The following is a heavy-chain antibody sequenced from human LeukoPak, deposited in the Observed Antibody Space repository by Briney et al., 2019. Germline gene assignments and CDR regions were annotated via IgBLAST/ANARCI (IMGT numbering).Heavy chain of an antibody. CDR3: ARLTAAAAAITYHYFDH. V-gene: IGHV4-4*09. CDR2: IHASGTT. D-gene: IGHD2-2*02. Sequence: SETLSLTCTVSGASISSYYWSWLRQSPAKGLEWVAYIHASGTTNYNPSLKSRVTISIDTSKSQFSLKLTSVTAADTAVYYCARLTAAAAAITYHYFDHWGQGTLVTVSS. CDR1: GASISSYY. J-gene: IGHJ4*02.